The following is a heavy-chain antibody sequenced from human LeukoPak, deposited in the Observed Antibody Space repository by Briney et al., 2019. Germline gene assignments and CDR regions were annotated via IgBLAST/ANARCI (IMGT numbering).Heavy chain of an antibody. Sequence: NPSLKSRVTISVDTSKNQFSLKLSSVTAADTAVYYCARDLRYSNYHNTIKSYYYYYGMDVWGQGTTVTVSS. D-gene: IGHD4-11*01. CDR3: ARDLRYSNYHNTIKSYYYYYGMDV. J-gene: IGHJ6*02. V-gene: IGHV4-34*01.